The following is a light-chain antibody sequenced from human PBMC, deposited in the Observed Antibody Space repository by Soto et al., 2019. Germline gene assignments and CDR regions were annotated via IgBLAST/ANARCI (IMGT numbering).Light chain of an antibody. CDR1: SSDVGGLNL. CDR3: TSYTRSTTVV. J-gene: IGLJ3*02. V-gene: IGLV2-14*02. Sequence: QSVLTQPVSVSGSPGQSITISCTGTSSDVGGLNLVSWYQQHPGKAPKLMIYEGSERPSGVSDRFSGSKSGNTASLTISGLQAADEADYYCTSYTRSTTVVFGGGTKVTVL. CDR2: EGS.